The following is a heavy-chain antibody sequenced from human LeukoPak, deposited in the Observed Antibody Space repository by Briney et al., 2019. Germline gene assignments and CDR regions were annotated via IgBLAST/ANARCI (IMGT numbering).Heavy chain of an antibody. CDR1: GFAFNTYW. CDR3: ARDTYDSSGYHFYYMDV. CDR2: IKEDGSEK. J-gene: IGHJ6*03. Sequence: PGGFLRLSCAVSGFAFNTYWMSWVRQAPGKGLEWVANIKEDGSEKDYGDSVRGRFTMSRDNAKNSLYLRMNSLRAVDTAFYFCARDTYDSSGYHFYYMDVWGKGTTVTVSS. V-gene: IGHV3-7*01. D-gene: IGHD3-22*01.